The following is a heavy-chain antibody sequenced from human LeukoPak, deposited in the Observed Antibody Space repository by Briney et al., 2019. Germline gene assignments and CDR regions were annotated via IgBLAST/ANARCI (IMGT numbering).Heavy chain of an antibody. Sequence: PGGSLRLSCAASGFTFSSYAMNWVRQAPGKGLEWVSAISGSGGSTYYADSVKGRFTISRDNSKNTLYLQMNSLRAEDTAVYYCAKMGYSSGWYYYWGQGTLVTVSS. CDR2: ISGSGGST. D-gene: IGHD6-19*01. CDR1: GFTFSSYA. V-gene: IGHV3-23*01. J-gene: IGHJ4*02. CDR3: AKMGYSSGWYYY.